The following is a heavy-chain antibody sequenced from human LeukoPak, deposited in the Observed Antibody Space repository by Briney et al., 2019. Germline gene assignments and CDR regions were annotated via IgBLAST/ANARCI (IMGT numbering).Heavy chain of an antibody. CDR2: INPNSGGT. V-gene: IGHV1-2*02. Sequence: ASVKVSCKASGYTFTGYYMHWVRQAPGQGLEWMGWINPNSGGTNYAQKFQGRVTMTRDTSISTAYMELSRLRSDDTAVYYCARGLGYCSGGSCYPWFDPWGQGTLVTVSS. CDR1: GYTFTGYY. CDR3: ARGLGYCSGGSCYPWFDP. D-gene: IGHD2-15*01. J-gene: IGHJ5*02.